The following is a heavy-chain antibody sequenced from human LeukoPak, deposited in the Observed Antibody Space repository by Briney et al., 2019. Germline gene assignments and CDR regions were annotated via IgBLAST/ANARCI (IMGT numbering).Heavy chain of an antibody. V-gene: IGHV3-23*01. CDR2: ISGSGGST. CDR3: AKDPVGATPEYYFDY. D-gene: IGHD1-26*01. Sequence: GGSLRPSCAASGFTFSSYAMSWVRQAPGKGLEWVSAISGSGGSTYYADSVKGRFTISRDNSKNTLYLQMNSLRAEDTAVYYCAKDPVGATPEYYFDYWGQGTLVTVSS. CDR1: GFTFSSYA. J-gene: IGHJ4*02.